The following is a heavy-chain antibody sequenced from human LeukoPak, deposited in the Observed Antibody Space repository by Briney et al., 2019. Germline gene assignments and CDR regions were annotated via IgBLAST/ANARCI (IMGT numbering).Heavy chain of an antibody. Sequence: GGSLRLSCAASGFTFSNAWMSWVRQAPGKGLEWIGRIKSKTDGGTTDYAAPVKGRFTISRDDSTDPLYLQLNSLKTEDTAIYYCTTDPRNGYYFDYWGQGTLVTVSS. CDR2: IKSKTDGGTT. CDR1: GFTFSNAW. CDR3: TTDPRNGYYFDY. V-gene: IGHV3-15*01. J-gene: IGHJ4*02. D-gene: IGHD1-1*01.